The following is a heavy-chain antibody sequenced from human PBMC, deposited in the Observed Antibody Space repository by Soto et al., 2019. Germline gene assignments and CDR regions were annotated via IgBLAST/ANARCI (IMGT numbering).Heavy chain of an antibody. CDR1: GFTFGDYS. Sequence: PGGSLRLSCTVSGFTFGDYSISWSRQAPWKGLEWVGVIRSKAYGETTDYAASVKGRFTIFRDDSKSIAYLQMSSLQTEDTGLYYCTKDTYTSRYSYFGMDGWGHRTTVAVSS. V-gene: IGHV3-49*03. CDR3: TKDTYTSRYSYFGMDG. D-gene: IGHD2-15*01. CDR2: IRSKAYGETT. J-gene: IGHJ6*02.